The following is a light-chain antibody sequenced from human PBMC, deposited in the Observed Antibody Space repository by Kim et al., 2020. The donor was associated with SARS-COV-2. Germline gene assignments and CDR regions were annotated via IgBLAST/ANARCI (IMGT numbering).Light chain of an antibody. Sequence: DIVMTQSPATLSVSPGDRGTLSCRASQSVDGNLAWYQQRPGQAPRLIIYDGSTRATGVQARFSGSGSGTEVTLTISSLQPEDFAVYFCQQYNNWPYTFGQGTKLEI. CDR3: QQYNNWPYT. CDR1: QSVDGN. V-gene: IGKV3-15*01. CDR2: DGS. J-gene: IGKJ2*01.